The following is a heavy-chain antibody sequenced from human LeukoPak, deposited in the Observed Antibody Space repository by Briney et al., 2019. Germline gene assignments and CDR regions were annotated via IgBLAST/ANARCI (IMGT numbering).Heavy chain of an antibody. CDR3: ARLPGFRDAFDI. CDR2: IYYTGST. CDR1: GGSISNTNW. J-gene: IGHJ3*02. Sequence: SETLSLTCGVSGGSISNTNWWTWVRQPPGKGLEWIGYIYYTGSTNYNPSLKSRLTMSVDTSKNQFSLKLSSVTAADTAVYYCARLPGFRDAFDIWGQGTMVTVYS. V-gene: IGHV4-4*02.